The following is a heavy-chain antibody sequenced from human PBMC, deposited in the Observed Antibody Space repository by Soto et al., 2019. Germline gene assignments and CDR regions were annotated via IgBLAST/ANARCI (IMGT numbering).Heavy chain of an antibody. D-gene: IGHD3-10*01. CDR2: VNHSGST. J-gene: IGHJ6*02. CDR3: ARKYRPHYGSGSPDGMDV. V-gene: IGHV4-34*01. Sequence: QVQLQQWGAGLLKPSETLSLTCGVYGGSFSGYYWSWIRQPPGKGLEWIGEVNHSGSTNYNPSLKSRVTISVDTSKNQFSLKLSSVTAADTALYYCARKYRPHYGSGSPDGMDVWGQGTTVTVSS. CDR1: GGSFSGYY.